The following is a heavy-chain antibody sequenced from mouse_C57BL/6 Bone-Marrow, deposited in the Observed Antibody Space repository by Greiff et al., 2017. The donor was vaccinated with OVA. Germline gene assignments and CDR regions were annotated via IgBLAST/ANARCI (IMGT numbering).Heavy chain of an antibody. CDR1: GFTFNTYA. V-gene: IGHV10-3*01. Sequence: DVMLVESGGGLVQPKGSLKLSCAASGFTFNTYAMHWVRQAPGKGLEWVARISRKSSNYSTYYADSVTDGFTISRDDSQSMIYLQMNNLKTEDTAMYYCVRVNGLYYAMDYWGQGTSVTVSS. CDR2: ISRKSSNYST. D-gene: IGHD2-2*01. J-gene: IGHJ4*01. CDR3: VRVNGLYYAMDY.